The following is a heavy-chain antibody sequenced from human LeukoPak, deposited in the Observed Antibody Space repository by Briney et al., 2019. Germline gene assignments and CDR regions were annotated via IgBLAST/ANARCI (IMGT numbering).Heavy chain of an antibody. D-gene: IGHD2-21*02. J-gene: IGHJ6*02. CDR3: GSSTVHYYNHGMDV. CDR2: VYSNDNT. CDR1: GFIVSSKY. Sequence: GGSLRHSCAASGFIVSSKYMSWVRQAPGKGLEWVSAVYSNDNTYYADPVKGRFTISRDNSKNTLYLQMNSLRAEDTAVYYCGSSTVHYYNHGMDVWGQGATVTVSS. V-gene: IGHV3-53*01.